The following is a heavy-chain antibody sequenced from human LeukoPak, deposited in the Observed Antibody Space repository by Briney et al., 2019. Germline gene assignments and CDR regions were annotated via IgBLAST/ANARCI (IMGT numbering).Heavy chain of an antibody. D-gene: IGHD2-2*01. CDR2: IFPGDSDT. Sequence: GESLKISCKGSGYSFTSYWIGWVRQMPGKGLEWMGIIFPGDSDTRYNPSFQGQVTISADKSISTAYLQWSSLKASDTAMYYCGRLRRGYCSSTSCYAGRLDYWGQGTLVTVSS. J-gene: IGHJ4*02. V-gene: IGHV5-51*01. CDR1: GYSFTSYW. CDR3: GRLRRGYCSSTSCYAGRLDY.